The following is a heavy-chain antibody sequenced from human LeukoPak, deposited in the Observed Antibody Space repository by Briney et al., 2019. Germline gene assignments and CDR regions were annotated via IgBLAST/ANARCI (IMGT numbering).Heavy chain of an antibody. CDR2: ISYDGSNK. J-gene: IGHJ4*02. D-gene: IGHD5-12*01. Sequence: GGSLRLPCAASGFTFSSYGMHWVRQAPGKGLEWVAVISYDGSNKYYADSVKGRFTISRDNSKNTLYLQMNSLGAEDTAVYYCAKDRGYSGYDLFVWGQGTLVTVSS. V-gene: IGHV3-30*18. CDR3: AKDRGYSGYDLFV. CDR1: GFTFSSYG.